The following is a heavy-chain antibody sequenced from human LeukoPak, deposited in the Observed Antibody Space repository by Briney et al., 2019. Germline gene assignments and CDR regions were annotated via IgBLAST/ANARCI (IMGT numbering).Heavy chain of an antibody. Sequence: GSLRLSCAASGFTFSNYWMHWVRQPPGKGLEWIGEINHSGSTNYNPSLKSRVTISVDTSKNQFSLKLSSVTAADTAVYYCASEDHQHVDTAMETRWSDPWGQGTLVTVSS. CDR1: GFTFSNYW. CDR3: ASEDHQHVDTAMETRWSDP. V-gene: IGHV4-34*01. CDR2: INHSGST. J-gene: IGHJ5*02. D-gene: IGHD5-18*01.